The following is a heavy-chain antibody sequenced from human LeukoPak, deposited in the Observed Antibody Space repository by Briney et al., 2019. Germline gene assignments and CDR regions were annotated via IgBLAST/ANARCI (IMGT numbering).Heavy chain of an antibody. Sequence: GGSLRLSCAASGFTFSSYAMHWVRQAPGKGLEWVAVISYDGSNRYYADSVKGRFTISRDNSKDTLYLQMNSLRAEDTAVYYCARDRGSGSYYNAPEGAFDIWGQGTMVTVSS. CDR3: ARDRGSGSYYNAPEGAFDI. CDR1: GFTFSSYA. CDR2: ISYDGSNR. V-gene: IGHV3-30-3*01. J-gene: IGHJ3*02. D-gene: IGHD3-10*01.